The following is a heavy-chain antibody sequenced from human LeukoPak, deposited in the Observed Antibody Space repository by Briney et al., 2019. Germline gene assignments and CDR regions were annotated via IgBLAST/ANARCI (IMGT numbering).Heavy chain of an antibody. D-gene: IGHD3-9*01. CDR2: IYYSGST. Sequence: SETLSLTCTVSGGSISSYYWSWIRQPPGKGLEWIGYIYYSGSTNYNPSLKSRVTISVDTSKNQFSLKLSSVTAADAAVYYCASSVRYFKLPYGMDVWGQGTTVTVSS. J-gene: IGHJ6*02. CDR1: GGSISSYY. V-gene: IGHV4-59*01. CDR3: ASSVRYFKLPYGMDV.